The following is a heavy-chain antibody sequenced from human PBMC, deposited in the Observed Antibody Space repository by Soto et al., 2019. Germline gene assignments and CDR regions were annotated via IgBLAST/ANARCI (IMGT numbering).Heavy chain of an antibody. CDR3: TRGQMDYYYMDV. CDR2: IYHSGST. Sequence: SETLSLTCSVSGDSIRSYYWSWFRQPPGKGLEWIGEIYHSGSTNYNPSLKSRVTISVDTSKNQFSLKLSSVTAADTAVYYCTRGQMDYYYMDVWGKGTTVTVSS. CDR1: GDSIRSYY. V-gene: IGHV4-34*01. J-gene: IGHJ6*03.